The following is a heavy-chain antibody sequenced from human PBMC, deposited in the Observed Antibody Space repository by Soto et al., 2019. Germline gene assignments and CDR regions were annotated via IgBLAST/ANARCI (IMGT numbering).Heavy chain of an antibody. CDR2: IDPSGTKK. Sequence: EVQLVESGGDLVQPGGSLRLSCAGSGFSFSGSYMSWVRQVPGKGLEWVANIDPSGTKKYYVGSVTGRFTICRDNAKNSLYLHMNSLRAEDTAEYYCARELIVGPAEYFQHWGQGTLVTVSS. D-gene: IGHD1-26*01. V-gene: IGHV3-7*01. CDR1: GFSFSGSY. CDR3: ARELIVGPAEYFQH. J-gene: IGHJ1*01.